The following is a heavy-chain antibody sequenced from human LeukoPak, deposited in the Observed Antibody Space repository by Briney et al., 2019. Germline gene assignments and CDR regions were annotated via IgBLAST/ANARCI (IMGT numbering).Heavy chain of an antibody. V-gene: IGHV3-9*01. Sequence: GGSLRLSCAASGFTFDDYAMHWVRQAPGKGLELVSGISWNSGSMGYADSVEGRFTISRDNAKNSLYLQMNSLRAEDTALYYCAKDSRLWFGEFYYFDYWGQGTLVTVSS. J-gene: IGHJ4*02. D-gene: IGHD3-10*01. CDR1: GFTFDDYA. CDR2: ISWNSGSM. CDR3: AKDSRLWFGEFYYFDY.